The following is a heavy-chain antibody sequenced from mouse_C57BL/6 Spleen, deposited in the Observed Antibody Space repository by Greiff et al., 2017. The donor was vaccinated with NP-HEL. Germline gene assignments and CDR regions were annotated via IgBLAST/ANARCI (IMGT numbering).Heavy chain of an antibody. Sequence: VQLQQSGPELVKPGASVKISCKASGYAFSSSWMNWVKQRPGKGLEWIGRIYPGDGDTNYNGKFKGKATLTADKSSSTAYMQLSSLTSEDSAVYFCADDYDYYAMDYWGQGTSVTVSS. D-gene: IGHD2-4*01. V-gene: IGHV1-82*01. CDR3: ADDYDYYAMDY. CDR2: IYPGDGDT. CDR1: GYAFSSSW. J-gene: IGHJ4*01.